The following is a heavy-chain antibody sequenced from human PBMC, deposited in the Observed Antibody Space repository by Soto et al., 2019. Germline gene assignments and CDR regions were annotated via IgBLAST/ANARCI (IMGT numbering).Heavy chain of an antibody. V-gene: IGHV4-59*06. J-gene: IGHJ4*02. CDR2: IYYSGST. D-gene: IGHD3-16*01. CDR3: ARDRMAFGGVTDY. Sequence: ASETLSLTCTVSSDSISSYYWSWIRQHPGKGLEWIGYIYYSGSTYYNPSLKSRVTISVDTSKNQFSLKLSSVTAADTAVYYCARDRMAFGGVTDYWGQGTLVTVSS. CDR1: SDSISSYY.